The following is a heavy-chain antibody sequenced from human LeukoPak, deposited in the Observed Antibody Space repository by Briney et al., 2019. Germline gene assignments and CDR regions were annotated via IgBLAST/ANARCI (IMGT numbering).Heavy chain of an antibody. J-gene: IGHJ4*02. CDR1: GFTFDDYG. CDR3: ARDGVVRGVIIDY. D-gene: IGHD3-10*01. Sequence: GGSLGLSCAASGFTFDDYGMSWIRQAPGKGLEWVSYISSSGSTIYYADSVKGRFTISRDNAKNSLYLQMNSLRAEDTAVYYCARDGVVRGVIIDYWGQGTLVTVSS. V-gene: IGHV3-11*01. CDR2: ISSSGSTI.